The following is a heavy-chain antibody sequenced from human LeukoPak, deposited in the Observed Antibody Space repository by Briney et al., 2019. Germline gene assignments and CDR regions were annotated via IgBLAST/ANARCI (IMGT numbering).Heavy chain of an antibody. Sequence: ASVKVSCKASGYTFTSYYMHWVRQAPGQGLEWMGIINPSGGSTSYAQKFQGRVTMTRDTSTSTVYMELSSLRSEDTAAYYCARVGYCSGGSCYRGSDNFDYWGQGTLVTVSS. CDR1: GYTFTSYY. V-gene: IGHV1-46*01. J-gene: IGHJ4*02. CDR2: INPSGGST. D-gene: IGHD2-15*01. CDR3: ARVGYCSGGSCYRGSDNFDY.